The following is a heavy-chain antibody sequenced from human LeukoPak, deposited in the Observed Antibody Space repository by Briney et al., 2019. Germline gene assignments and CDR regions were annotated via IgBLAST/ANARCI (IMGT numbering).Heavy chain of an antibody. V-gene: IGHV3-23*01. CDR2: ISGGGGTK. Sequence: GGSLRLSCAASGFTFSSYDMNWVRQAPGKGLEGVSAISGGGGTKYYADFVKGRFTISRDNSKNTLCLQMNSLRAEDTALYYCASAGIIGNTYYMDVWGKGTTVTVSS. CDR1: GFTFSSYD. D-gene: IGHD3-10*01. J-gene: IGHJ6*03. CDR3: ASAGIIGNTYYMDV.